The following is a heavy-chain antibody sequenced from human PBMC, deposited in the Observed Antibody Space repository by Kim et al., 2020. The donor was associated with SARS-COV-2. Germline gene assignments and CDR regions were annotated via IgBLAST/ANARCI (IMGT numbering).Heavy chain of an antibody. D-gene: IGHD1-7*01. Sequence: GGSLRLSCAASGFTFSSYSMNWVRQAPGKGLEWVSSISSSSSYIYYADSVKGRFTISRDNAKNSLYLQMNSLRAEDTAVYYCARDPQLLSPSSDYWGQGTLVTVSS. CDR2: ISSSSSYI. J-gene: IGHJ4*02. CDR1: GFTFSSYS. V-gene: IGHV3-21*01. CDR3: ARDPQLLSPSSDY.